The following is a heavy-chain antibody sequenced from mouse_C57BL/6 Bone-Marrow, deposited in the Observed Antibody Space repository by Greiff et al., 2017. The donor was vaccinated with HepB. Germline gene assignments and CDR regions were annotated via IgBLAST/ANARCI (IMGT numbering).Heavy chain of an antibody. V-gene: IGHV14-4*01. CDR3: TTKAYYSNYWYFDV. CDR1: GFNIKDDY. CDR2: IDPENGDT. D-gene: IGHD2-5*01. J-gene: IGHJ1*03. Sequence: EVQRVESGAELVRPGASVKLSCTASGFNIKDDYMHWVKQRPEQGLEWIGWIDPENGDTEYASKFQGKATITADTSSNTAYLQLSSLTSEDTAVYYCTTKAYYSNYWYFDVWGTGTTVTVSS.